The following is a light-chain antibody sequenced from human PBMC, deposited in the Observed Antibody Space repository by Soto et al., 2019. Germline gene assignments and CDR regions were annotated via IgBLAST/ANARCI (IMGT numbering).Light chain of an antibody. V-gene: IGLV2-23*01. CDR3: CSNAAGSTYV. Sequence: QSALTQPASVSGSPGQSITISCTGTSSDVGSHNLVSWYQHYPGKAPKLIIFEASKRPSGVSNRFCGSKSGSTASLTISGLHAEDEADYYCCSNAAGSTYVFGTGTKVTVL. CDR1: SSDVGSHNL. CDR2: EAS. J-gene: IGLJ1*01.